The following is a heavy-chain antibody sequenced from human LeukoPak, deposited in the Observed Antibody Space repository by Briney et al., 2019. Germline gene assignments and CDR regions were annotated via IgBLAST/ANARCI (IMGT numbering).Heavy chain of an antibody. V-gene: IGHV3-7*01. CDR1: GLIFSNYW. CDR3: AAAGMDY. J-gene: IGHJ4*02. Sequence: PGGSLRLSCAASGLIFSNYWVTWARQAPGKGLEWVAKIKQDGSEKYYVDSVKGRFTISRDSAKKSLYLQMNSLRAEDTVVYYCAAAGMDYWGQGTLVTVCS. CDR2: IKQDGSEK. D-gene: IGHD6-19*01.